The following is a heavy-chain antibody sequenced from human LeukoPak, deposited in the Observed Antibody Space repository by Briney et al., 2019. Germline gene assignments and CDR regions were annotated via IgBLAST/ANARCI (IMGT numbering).Heavy chain of an antibody. J-gene: IGHJ4*02. V-gene: IGHV3-23*01. CDR2: ISGSGGST. CDR3: AKAEAYSGYELNY. Sequence: PGGSLRLSCAASGFTFGSYAMSWVRQAPGKGLEWVSAISGSGGSTYYADSVKGRFTISRDNSKNTLYLQMNSLRAEDTAVYYCAKAEAYSGYELNYWGQGTLVTVSS. D-gene: IGHD5-12*01. CDR1: GFTFGSYA.